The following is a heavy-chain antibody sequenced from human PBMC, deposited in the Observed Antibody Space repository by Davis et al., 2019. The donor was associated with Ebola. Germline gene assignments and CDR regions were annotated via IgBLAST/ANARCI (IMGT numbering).Heavy chain of an antibody. CDR1: GDSISNSDYY. Sequence: MPSETLSLTCTVSGDSISNSDYYWSWIRQPPGKGLEWIGYIYYIGSAYYNSSLESRVTISVDTSKNQFSLNLSSVTAADTAVYFCARDLGRPYYYYYGMDVWGRGTTVTVSA. J-gene: IGHJ6*04. CDR2: IYYIGSA. V-gene: IGHV4-30-4*01. CDR3: ARDLGRPYYYYYGMDV.